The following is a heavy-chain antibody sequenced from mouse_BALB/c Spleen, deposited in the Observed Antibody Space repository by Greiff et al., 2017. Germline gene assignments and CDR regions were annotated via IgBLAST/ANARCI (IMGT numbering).Heavy chain of an antibody. J-gene: IGHJ1*01. CDR3: ARDRGDV. Sequence: EVQVVESGGGLVKPGGSLKLSCAASGFTFSDYYMYWVRQTPEKRLEWVATISDGGSYTYYPDSVKGRFTISRDNAKNNLYLQMSSLKSEDTAMYYCARDRGDVWGAGTTVTVSS. V-gene: IGHV5-4*02. CDR1: GFTFSDYY. CDR2: ISDGGSYT.